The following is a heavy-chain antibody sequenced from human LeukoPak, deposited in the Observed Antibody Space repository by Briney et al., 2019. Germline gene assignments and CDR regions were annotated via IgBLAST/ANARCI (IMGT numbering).Heavy chain of an antibody. Sequence: PGRFLRLSCAASGFTFSSYAMPWVRQAPGKGLEWVAVISYDGSNKYYADSVKGRFTISRDNSKNTLYLQMNSLRAEDTAVYYCAREKRDSSGYSFDYWGQGTLVTVSS. J-gene: IGHJ4*02. CDR3: AREKRDSSGYSFDY. V-gene: IGHV3-30-3*01. D-gene: IGHD3-22*01. CDR2: ISYDGSNK. CDR1: GFTFSSYA.